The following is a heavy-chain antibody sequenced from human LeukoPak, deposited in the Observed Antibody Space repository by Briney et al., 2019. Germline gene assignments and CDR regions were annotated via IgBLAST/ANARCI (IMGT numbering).Heavy chain of an antibody. V-gene: IGHV4-59*01. CDR3: ARYSSSSGPTYYFDY. CDR1: GGSISSYY. CDR2: IYYSGST. Sequence: SETLSLTCTVSGGSISSYYWSWIRQPPGKGLEWIGYIYYSGSTNYNPSLRSRVTISVDTSKNQFSLKLSSVTAADTAVYYCARYSSSSGPTYYFDYWGQGTLVTVSS. J-gene: IGHJ4*02. D-gene: IGHD6-6*01.